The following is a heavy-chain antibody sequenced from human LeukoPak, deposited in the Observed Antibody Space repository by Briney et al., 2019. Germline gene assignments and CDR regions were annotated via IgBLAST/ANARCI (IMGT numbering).Heavy chain of an antibody. Sequence: PGGSLRLSCAASGFTFSSYGMHWVRQAPGKGLEWVAFIRYDGSNKYYADSVKGRFTISRDNSKNTLYLQMNSLRAEDTAVYYCAKSLDPVEPLYYYDSSGYYDYWGQGTLVTVSS. CDR1: GFTFSSYG. D-gene: IGHD3-22*01. V-gene: IGHV3-30*02. CDR3: AKSLDPVEPLYYYDSSGYYDY. CDR2: IRYDGSNK. J-gene: IGHJ4*02.